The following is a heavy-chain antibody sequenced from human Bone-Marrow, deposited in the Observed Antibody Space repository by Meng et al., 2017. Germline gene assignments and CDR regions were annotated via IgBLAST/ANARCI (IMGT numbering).Heavy chain of an antibody. Sequence: SETLSLTCTVSRYSITNDYYWGWIRQPPGKGLEWIGSIVHRGNTYYNPSLKSRITMSVDTSKNQFSLKVTSVTAADTAVYYCARVSSGSFDVWGQGTPVTVSS. V-gene: IGHV4-38-2*02. CDR1: RYSITNDYY. CDR2: IVHRGNT. J-gene: IGHJ5*02. D-gene: IGHD1-26*01. CDR3: ARVSSGSFDV.